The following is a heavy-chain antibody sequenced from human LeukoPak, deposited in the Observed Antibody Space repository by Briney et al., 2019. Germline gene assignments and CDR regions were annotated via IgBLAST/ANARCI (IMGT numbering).Heavy chain of an antibody. Sequence: SETLSLICAVASGSRSGYYWSGIGHPPAKGGVGSMEVIHRQSINLSPSLMSRLAISVDTSKNQSSLRLSSVNAADTAVYFCARGIRGGGMNASGYYRYHYNGLDVWGQGTTVTVPS. J-gene: IGHJ6*02. CDR2: VIHRQSI. CDR3: ARGIRGGGMNASGYYRYHYNGLDV. CDR1: SGSRSGYY. V-gene: IGHV4-34*01. D-gene: IGHD5-12*01.